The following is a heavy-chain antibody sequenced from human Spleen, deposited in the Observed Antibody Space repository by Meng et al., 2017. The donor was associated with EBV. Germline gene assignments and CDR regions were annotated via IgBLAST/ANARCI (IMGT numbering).Heavy chain of an antibody. D-gene: IGHD6-13*01. CDR1: GGTFSSYA. Sequence: VQRWRLGAEGKKPGSSVKVSCKASGGTFSSYAISWVREAPGQGLEWMGGIIPIFGTANYAQKFQGRVTITADESTSTAYMELSSLRSEDTAVYYCARGGSSWYRWFDPWGQGTLVTVSS. CDR2: IIPIFGTA. CDR3: ARGGSSWYRWFDP. V-gene: IGHV1-69*01. J-gene: IGHJ5*02.